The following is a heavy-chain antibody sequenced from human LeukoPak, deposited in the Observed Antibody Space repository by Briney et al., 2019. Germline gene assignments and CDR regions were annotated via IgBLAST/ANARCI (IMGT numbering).Heavy chain of an antibody. CDR3: ARGGTSSSMSYYYYYMDV. Sequence: GGSLRLSCAASGFTFSSYEMNWVRQAPGKGLEWVSSISSSSSYIYYADSVKGRFTISRDNAKNSLYLQMNSLRAEDTAVYYCARGGTSSSMSYYYYYMDVWGKGTTVTVSS. D-gene: IGHD6-6*01. J-gene: IGHJ6*03. CDR1: GFTFSSYE. CDR2: ISSSSSYI. V-gene: IGHV3-21*01.